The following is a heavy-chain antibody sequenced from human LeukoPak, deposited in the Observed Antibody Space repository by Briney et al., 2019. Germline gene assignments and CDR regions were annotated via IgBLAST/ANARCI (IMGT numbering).Heavy chain of an antibody. J-gene: IGHJ4*02. V-gene: IGHV3-64D*09. CDR3: VKGRSGGSYGM. D-gene: IGHD1-26*01. CDR2: ISSNGGST. Sequence: GGSLRLSCSASGFTFSNSGMHWVRQAPGKGLECVSAISSNGGSTYYADSVKGRFTISRDNSKNTLYLQMSSLRTEDTAVYYCVKGRSGGSYGMWGQGTLLTVSS. CDR1: GFTFSNSG.